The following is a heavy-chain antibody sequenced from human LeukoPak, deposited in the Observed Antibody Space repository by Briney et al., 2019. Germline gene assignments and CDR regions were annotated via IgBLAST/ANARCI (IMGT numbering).Heavy chain of an antibody. CDR1: GFTFSSYA. Sequence: PGRSLRLSCAASGFTFSSYAMHWVHQAPGKGLEWVAVISYDGSDKYYADSVKGRFTISRDNSQNTLYLQVNSLRGEDTAVYYCARDFYDVGYWGQGTLVTVSS. V-gene: IGHV3-30*04. J-gene: IGHJ4*02. D-gene: IGHD3-3*01. CDR2: ISYDGSDK. CDR3: ARDFYDVGY.